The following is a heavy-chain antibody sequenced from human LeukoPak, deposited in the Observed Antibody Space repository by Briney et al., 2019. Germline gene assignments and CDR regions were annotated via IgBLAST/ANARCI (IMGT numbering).Heavy chain of an antibody. V-gene: IGHV3-74*01. J-gene: IGHJ4*02. D-gene: IGHD3-16*01. Sequence: GGSLRLSCAVSGLSFSSYWMHWVRQAPGKGLVWVARTNLHGTAVDYADSVRGRFTISRDNAKNTLFLQMNSLRAEDTAVYYCASAFTYVRLGDHWGQGTLVPSLQ. CDR1: GLSFSSYW. CDR2: TNLHGTAV. CDR3: ASAFTYVRLGDH.